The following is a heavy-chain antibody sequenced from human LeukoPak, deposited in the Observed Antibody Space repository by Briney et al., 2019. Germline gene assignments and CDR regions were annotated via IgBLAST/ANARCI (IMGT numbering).Heavy chain of an antibody. CDR1: GFTFSSYW. J-gene: IGHJ4*02. Sequence: GGSLRLSCAASGFTFSSYWMTWVRQAPGKGLEWVASINKVGNEKYYVDSVKGRFTISRNNARNSLFLQMSSLRADDTAVYYCARDGSFRIYDYWGQGTLVTVPS. V-gene: IGHV3-7*01. D-gene: IGHD3-10*01. CDR2: INKVGNEK. CDR3: ARDGSFRIYDY.